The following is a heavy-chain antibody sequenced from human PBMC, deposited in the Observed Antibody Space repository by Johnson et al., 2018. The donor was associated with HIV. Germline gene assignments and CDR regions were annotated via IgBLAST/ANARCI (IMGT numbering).Heavy chain of an antibody. CDR3: ARDGASYDSSGRMGAFDI. CDR1: GFTVSSNY. Sequence: VQLVESGGVVVQPGGSLRLSCAASGFTVSSNYMSWVRQAPGKGLEWVSVIYSGGSTYYADSVKGRFTISRDNSKNTLYLHMNSLRAEDTAVYYCARDGASYDSSGRMGAFDIWGQGTMVTVSS. CDR2: IYSGGST. V-gene: IGHV3-53*01. D-gene: IGHD3-22*01. J-gene: IGHJ3*02.